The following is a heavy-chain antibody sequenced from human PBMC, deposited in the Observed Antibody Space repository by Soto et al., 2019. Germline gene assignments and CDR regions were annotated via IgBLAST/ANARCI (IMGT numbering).Heavy chain of an antibody. CDR3: AIIGYHNYLDV. CDR1: GVTFSSYA. Sequence: QVQLGQSGAEVKRPVSSVKVSCKASGVTFSSYAFSWVRQAPGQGLEWMGGLIPVFNSPSLAQNIHGRVTVNADKSTSTAYMDLSSLRFEETDVYYCAIIGYHNYLDVWGQGTTVIVSS. J-gene: IGHJ6*03. V-gene: IGHV1-69*06. CDR2: LIPVFNSP. D-gene: IGHD6-13*01.